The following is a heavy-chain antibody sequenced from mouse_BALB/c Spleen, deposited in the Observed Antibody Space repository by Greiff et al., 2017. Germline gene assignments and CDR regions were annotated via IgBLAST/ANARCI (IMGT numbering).Heavy chain of an antibody. Sequence: EVKLMESGGGLVKPGGSLKLSCAASGFSFSDYYMYWVRQTPEKRLEWVATISDGGSYTYYPDSVKGRFTISRDNAKNNLYLQMSSLKSEDTAMYYCARTGYYGSSLDYWGQGTTLTVSS. CDR1: GFSFSDYY. J-gene: IGHJ2*01. D-gene: IGHD1-1*01. CDR2: ISDGGSYT. CDR3: ARTGYYGSSLDY. V-gene: IGHV5-4*02.